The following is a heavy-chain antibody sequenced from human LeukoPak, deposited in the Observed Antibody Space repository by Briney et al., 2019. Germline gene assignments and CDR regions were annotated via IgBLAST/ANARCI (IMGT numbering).Heavy chain of an antibody. CDR3: ARASTIVVVPAAKIRLGGDEFDY. CDR1: GYTFTSNC. Sequence: ASVKVSCKASGYTFTSNCISWVRQAPGQGLEWMGWISAYNGNTNYAQKLQGRVTMTTDTSTSTAYMELRSLRSDDTAVYYCARASTIVVVPAAKIRLGGDEFDYWGQGTLVTVSS. V-gene: IGHV1-18*01. J-gene: IGHJ4*02. D-gene: IGHD2-2*01. CDR2: ISAYNGNT.